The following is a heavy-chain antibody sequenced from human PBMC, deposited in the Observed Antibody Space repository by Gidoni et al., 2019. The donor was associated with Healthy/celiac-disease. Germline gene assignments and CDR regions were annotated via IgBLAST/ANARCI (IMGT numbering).Heavy chain of an antibody. J-gene: IGHJ4*02. CDR2: IKQDGSEK. V-gene: IGHV3-7*03. Sequence: EVQLVESGGGLVQPGGSLRPSCAASGFTFSSYWMSWVRQAPGKGLEWVANIKQDGSEKYYVDSVKGRFTISRDNAKNSLYLQMNSLRAEDTAVYYCARVDSSGWYFYFDYWGQGTLVTVSS. CDR1: GFTFSSYW. D-gene: IGHD6-19*01. CDR3: ARVDSSGWYFYFDY.